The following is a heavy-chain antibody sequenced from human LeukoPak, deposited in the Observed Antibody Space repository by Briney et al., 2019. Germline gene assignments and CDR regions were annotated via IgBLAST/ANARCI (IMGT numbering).Heavy chain of an antibody. V-gene: IGHV4-31*03. J-gene: IGHJ4*02. CDR3: ARGGPDCSSTSCYPDY. D-gene: IGHD2-2*01. CDR1: GGSISSGGYY. Sequence: SETLSLTCTVSGGSISSGGYYWSWIRQHPGKGLEWIGYIYYSGSTYYNLSLKSRVTISVDTSKNQFSLTLSSVTAADTAAYYCARGGPDCSSTSCYPDYWGQGTLVTVSS. CDR2: IYYSGST.